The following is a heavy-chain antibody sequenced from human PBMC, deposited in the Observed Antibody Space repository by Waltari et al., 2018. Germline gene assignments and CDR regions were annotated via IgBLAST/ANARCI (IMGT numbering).Heavy chain of an antibody. CDR1: GGSFSGYY. CDR3: ARGAYSSSWPGRTPAHDY. Sequence: QVQLQQWGAGLLKPSETLSLTCAVYGGSFSGYYWSWIRQPPGKGLEWIGEINHSGSTIYNPSLKSRVTISVGTSKNQFSLKLSSGTAADPAVYYCARGAYSSSWPGRTPAHDYWGQGTLVTVSS. D-gene: IGHD6-13*01. V-gene: IGHV4-34*01. J-gene: IGHJ4*02. CDR2: INHSGST.